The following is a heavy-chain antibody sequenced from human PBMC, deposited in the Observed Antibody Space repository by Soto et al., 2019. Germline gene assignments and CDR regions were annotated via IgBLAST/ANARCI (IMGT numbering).Heavy chain of an antibody. D-gene: IGHD6-6*01. J-gene: IGHJ6*02. CDR1: GGSFSGYY. Sequence: QVQLQQWGAGLLKPSETLSLTCAVYGGSFSGYYWSWIRQPPGKGLEWIGEINHSGSTNYNPSLKRRVTISVDTSKNQFSLKLSSVTAADTAVYYCARFFPIAARPGYYYYGMDVWGQGTTVTVSS. V-gene: IGHV4-34*01. CDR2: INHSGST. CDR3: ARFFPIAARPGYYYYGMDV.